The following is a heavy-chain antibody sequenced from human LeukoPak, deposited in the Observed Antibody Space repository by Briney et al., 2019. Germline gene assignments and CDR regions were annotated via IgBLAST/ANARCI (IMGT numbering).Heavy chain of an antibody. CDR3: ARAGYCSSTSCSYNWFDP. Sequence: GASVKVSCKASGYTFTSYGISWVRQAPGQGLEWMGWISAYNGSTNYAQKLQGRVTMTTGTSTSTAYMELRSLRSNDTAVYYCARAGYCSSTSCSYNWFDPWGQGTLVTVSS. CDR1: GYTFTSYG. J-gene: IGHJ5*02. D-gene: IGHD2-2*01. V-gene: IGHV1-18*01. CDR2: ISAYNGST.